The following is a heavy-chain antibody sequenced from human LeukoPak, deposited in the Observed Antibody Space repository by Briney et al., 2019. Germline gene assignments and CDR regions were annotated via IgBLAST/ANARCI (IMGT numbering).Heavy chain of an antibody. CDR2: ISAYNGNT. V-gene: IGHV1-18*01. CDR3: ARVGAESWYRYYDYVWGSHEPYYFDY. J-gene: IGHJ4*02. Sequence: ASVKVSCKASGYTFTSYGISWVRQAPGQGLEWMGWISAYNGNTNYAQKLQGRVTMTTDTSTSTAYMELRSLRSDDTAVYYCARVGAESWYRYYDYVWGSHEPYYFDYWGQGTLVTVSS. D-gene: IGHD3-16*01. CDR1: GYTFTSYG.